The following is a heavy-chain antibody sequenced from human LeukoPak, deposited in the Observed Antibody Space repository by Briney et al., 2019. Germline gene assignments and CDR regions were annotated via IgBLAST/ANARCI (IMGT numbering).Heavy chain of an antibody. J-gene: IGHJ4*02. CDR2: ISGSGGST. D-gene: IGHD6-13*01. V-gene: IGHV3-23*01. Sequence: GGSLRLPCAASGFTFSSYAMSWVRQAPGKGLEWVSAISGSGGSTYYADSVKGRFTISRDNSKNTLYLQMNSLRAEDTAVYYCANVIAAAGHDFDYWGQGTLVTVSS. CDR3: ANVIAAAGHDFDY. CDR1: GFTFSSYA.